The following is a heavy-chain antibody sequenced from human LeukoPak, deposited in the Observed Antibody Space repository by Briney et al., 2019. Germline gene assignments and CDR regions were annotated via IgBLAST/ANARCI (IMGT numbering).Heavy chain of an antibody. CDR1: GFNFRSHW. D-gene: IGHD5-24*01. CDR3: ATISAQTFDI. J-gene: IGHJ3*02. V-gene: IGHV3-7*01. Sequence: PGGSLRLSCVGSGFNFRSHWVNWVRQSPGKGLEWVANIKPDGSDKYYVDSARGRFTVSRDNAKNSAFLQMNSLRAEDTAIYYCATISAQTFDIWGQGTLVSVSS. CDR2: IKPDGSDK.